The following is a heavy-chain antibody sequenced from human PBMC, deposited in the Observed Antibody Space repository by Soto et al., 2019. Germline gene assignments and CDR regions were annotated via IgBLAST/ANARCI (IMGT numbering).Heavy chain of an antibody. CDR3: AGWGYCGDASCFFFWFDP. CDR1: GGSISNGSFH. CDR2: IHHSGST. J-gene: IGHJ5*02. D-gene: IGHD2-21*01. V-gene: IGHV4-31*03. Sequence: QVQLQESGPGLVKPSQTLSLTCTVSGGSISNGSFHWSWIRQHPGKGLEWIGYIHHSGSTYYNPSLRSRLSISVELSKNQYSLNLTSVTAADTAVYYCAGWGYCGDASCFFFWFDPWGQGTLVTVSS.